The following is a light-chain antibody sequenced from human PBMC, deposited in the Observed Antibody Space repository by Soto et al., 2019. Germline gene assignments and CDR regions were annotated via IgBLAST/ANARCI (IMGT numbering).Light chain of an antibody. Sequence: DIVMTQSPASLAVSLGERATINCKSSQSVLYSSNNKNYLAWYQQKPGQPPKLLIYWASTRESGVPDRFSGSGSGTDFTLTISSLQAEDVAVYYCQQYYSTPFTFGGGTKVEIK. CDR2: WAS. J-gene: IGKJ4*01. CDR3: QQYYSTPFT. V-gene: IGKV4-1*01. CDR1: QSVLYSSNNKNY.